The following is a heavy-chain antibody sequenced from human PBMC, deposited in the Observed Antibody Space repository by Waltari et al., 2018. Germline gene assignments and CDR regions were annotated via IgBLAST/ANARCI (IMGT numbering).Heavy chain of an antibody. CDR1: GGSISSYY. Sequence: QVQLQESGPGLVKPSEPLSLTCTVSGGSISSYYWSWIRQPPGKGLEWIGYIYYSGSTNYNPSLKSRVTISVDTSKNQFSLKLSSVTAADTAVYYCAREGSPDAFDIWGQGTMVTVSS. J-gene: IGHJ3*02. D-gene: IGHD3-10*01. CDR3: AREGSPDAFDI. V-gene: IGHV4-59*01. CDR2: IYYSGST.